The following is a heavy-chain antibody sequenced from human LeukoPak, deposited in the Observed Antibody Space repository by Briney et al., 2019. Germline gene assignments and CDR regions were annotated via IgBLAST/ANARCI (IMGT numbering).Heavy chain of an antibody. V-gene: IGHV3-66*02. CDR3: ARDYYDSSGAGSL. CDR1: GFTVSSNY. CDR2: IYSGGST. D-gene: IGHD3-22*01. Sequence: GGSLRLSCAASGFTVSSNYMSWVRQAPGKGLEWVSVIYSGGSTYYADSVKGRFTISRDNSKNTLYLQMNSLRAEDTAVYYCARDYYDSSGAGSLWGQGALVTVSS. J-gene: IGHJ4*02.